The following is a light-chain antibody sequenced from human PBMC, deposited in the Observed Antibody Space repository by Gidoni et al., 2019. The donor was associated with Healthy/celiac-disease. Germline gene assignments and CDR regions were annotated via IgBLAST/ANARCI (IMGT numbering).Light chain of an antibody. CDR2: GAS. CDR1: QSVSSSY. Sequence: DIVLTQSPGTLSLSPGERATLACRASQSVSSSYLAWYQQKPGQAPRLRIYGASSRATGIPDRFSGSGSGTDFTLTISRLEPEDFAVYYCQQYGSSPLTFGPGTKVDIK. V-gene: IGKV3-20*01. J-gene: IGKJ3*01. CDR3: QQYGSSPLT.